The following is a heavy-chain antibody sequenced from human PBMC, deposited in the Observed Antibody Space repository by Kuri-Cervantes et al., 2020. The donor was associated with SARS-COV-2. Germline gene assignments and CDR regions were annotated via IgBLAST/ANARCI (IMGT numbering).Heavy chain of an antibody. CDR2: IYTSGST. D-gene: IGHD3-10*01. V-gene: IGHV4-61*02. Sequence: SETLSLTCTVSGGSISSGSYYWSWIRQPAGKGLEWIGRIYTSGSTNYNPSLKSRVTISVDTSKNQFSLKLSSVTAADTAVYYCARGGRTRNSYYFDYWGQGTLVTDSS. J-gene: IGHJ4*02. CDR1: GGSISSGSYY. CDR3: ARGGRTRNSYYFDY.